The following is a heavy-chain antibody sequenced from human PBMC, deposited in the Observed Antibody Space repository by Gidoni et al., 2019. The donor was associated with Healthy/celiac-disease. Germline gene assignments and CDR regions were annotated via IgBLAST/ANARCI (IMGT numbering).Heavy chain of an antibody. CDR3: ARDLTMVRGVTLYGMDV. CDR1: GGTFSSYA. V-gene: IGHV1-69*06. Sequence: QVQLVQSGAEVKKPGSSVKVSCTASGGTFSSYAISWVRQATGQGLEWMGGIIPIVGTANYAQKFQGRVTITADKSTSTAYMELSSLRSEDTAVYYCARDLTMVRGVTLYGMDVWGQGTTVTVSS. D-gene: IGHD3-10*01. CDR2: IIPIVGTA. J-gene: IGHJ6*02.